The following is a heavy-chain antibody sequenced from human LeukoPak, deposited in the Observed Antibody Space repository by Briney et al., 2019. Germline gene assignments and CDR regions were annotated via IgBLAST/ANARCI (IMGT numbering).Heavy chain of an antibody. V-gene: IGHV3-7*01. Sequence: GGSLRLSCAVSGFTFSSYWMNWVRQAPGKGLEWVASIKKDGGEKSYVDSVKGRFTISRDNAMNSLYLQMSSLRAEDTAVFYCARDGTATGLYFDLWGQGTLVTVSS. CDR3: ARDGTATGLYFDL. CDR2: IKKDGGEK. D-gene: IGHD1/OR15-1a*01. J-gene: IGHJ4*01. CDR1: GFTFSSYW.